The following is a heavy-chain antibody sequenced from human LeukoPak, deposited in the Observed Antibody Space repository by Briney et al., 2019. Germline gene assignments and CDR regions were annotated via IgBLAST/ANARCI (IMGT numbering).Heavy chain of an antibody. Sequence: ASVKVSCKASGYTFTGYYMHWVRQAPGQGLEWMGWISAYNGNTNYAQKLQGRVTMTTDTSTSTAYMELRSLRSDDTAVYYCATNIGLLWFGELFAWGQGTLVTVSS. D-gene: IGHD3-10*01. CDR2: ISAYNGNT. CDR3: ATNIGLLWFGELFA. CDR1: GYTFTGYY. V-gene: IGHV1-18*04. J-gene: IGHJ5*02.